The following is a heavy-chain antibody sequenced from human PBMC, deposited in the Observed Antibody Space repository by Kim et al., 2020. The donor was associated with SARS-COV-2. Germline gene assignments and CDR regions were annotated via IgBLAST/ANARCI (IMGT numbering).Heavy chain of an antibody. V-gene: IGHV3-23*01. Sequence: GGSLRLSCAASGFTFSSYAMSWVRQAPGKGLEWVSAISGSGGSTYYADSVKGRFTISRDNSKNTLYLQMNSLRAEDTAVYYCAKVGCSSTSCYAWYYYYGMDVWGQGTTVTVSS. CDR1: GFTFSSYA. CDR2: ISGSGGST. CDR3: AKVGCSSTSCYAWYYYYGMDV. D-gene: IGHD2-2*01. J-gene: IGHJ6*02.